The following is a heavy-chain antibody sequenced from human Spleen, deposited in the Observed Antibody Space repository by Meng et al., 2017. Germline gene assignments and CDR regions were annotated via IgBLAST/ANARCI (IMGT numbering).Heavy chain of an antibody. CDR1: GGSFSGYY. CDR3: ARGLSIAVVPGHWFDP. CDR2: INHSGST. Sequence: LQVWGAGLLKPSGSLSLTCAVYGGSFSGYYWSWIRQPPGKGLEWIGEINHSGSTNYNPSLKSRVTISLDTSKNQFSPKLSSVTAADTSVYYCARGLSIAVVPGHWFDPWGQGTLVTVSS. D-gene: IGHD2-2*01. V-gene: IGHV4-34*01. J-gene: IGHJ5*02.